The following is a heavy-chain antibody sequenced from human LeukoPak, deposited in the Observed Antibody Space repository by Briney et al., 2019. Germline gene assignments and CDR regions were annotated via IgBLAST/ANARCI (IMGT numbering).Heavy chain of an antibody. CDR3: ARSGLRDYFDY. V-gene: IGHV1-46*01. CDR2: INPSGGST. Sequence: ASVKVSCKASGYTFTSYYMHWVRQAPGQGLEWMGIINPSGGSTSYAQKFQGRVTMTRDTSISTAYMELSRLRSDDTAVYYCARSGLRDYFDYWGQGTLVTVSS. J-gene: IGHJ4*02. D-gene: IGHD3-22*01. CDR1: GYTFTSYY.